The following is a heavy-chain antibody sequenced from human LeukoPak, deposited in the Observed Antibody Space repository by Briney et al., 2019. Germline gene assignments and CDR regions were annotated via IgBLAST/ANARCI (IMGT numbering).Heavy chain of an antibody. CDR2: INHSGST. CDR3: ARRFSRSSGRSFDY. D-gene: IGHD3-22*01. V-gene: IGHV4-39*07. J-gene: IGHJ4*02. CDR1: GGSISSNSYY. Sequence: SETLSLTCAVSGGSISSNSYYWGWIRQPPGKGLEWIGEINHSGSTNYNPSLKSRVTISVDTSKNQFSLKLSSVTAADTAVYYCARRFSRSSGRSFDYWGQGTLVTVSS.